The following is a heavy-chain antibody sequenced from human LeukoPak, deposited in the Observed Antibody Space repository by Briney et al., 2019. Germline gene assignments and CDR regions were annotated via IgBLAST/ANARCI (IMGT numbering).Heavy chain of an antibody. CDR1: GFTFSSYG. CDR2: IWYDGSNK. D-gene: IGHD4/OR15-4a*01. V-gene: IGHV3-33*06. J-gene: IGHJ4*02. Sequence: SGGSLRLSCAASGFTFSSYGMHWVRQAPGKGLEWVAVIWYDGSNKYYADSVKGRFTISRDNSKNTLYLQVNRLRAEDTAVYYCAKDRFGMYGGNYYYFDYWGQGTLVTVSS. CDR3: AKDRFGMYGGNYYYFDY.